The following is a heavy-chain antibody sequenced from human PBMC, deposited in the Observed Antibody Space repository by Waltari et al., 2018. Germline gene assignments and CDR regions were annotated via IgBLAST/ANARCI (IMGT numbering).Heavy chain of an antibody. CDR3: ARDHRGTAAAGTGY. CDR2: IMPSLGIA. D-gene: IGHD6-13*01. V-gene: IGHV1-69*04. J-gene: IGHJ4*02. CDR1: GGTFSSYA. Sequence: QVQLVQSGAEVKKPGSSVKVSCKASGGTFSSYAISWVRQAPGPGLEWMGGIMPSLGIANDAQKFQGRVTMTADESTSTAYMERSSLRSEDTAVYYCARDHRGTAAAGTGYWGQGTLVTVSS.